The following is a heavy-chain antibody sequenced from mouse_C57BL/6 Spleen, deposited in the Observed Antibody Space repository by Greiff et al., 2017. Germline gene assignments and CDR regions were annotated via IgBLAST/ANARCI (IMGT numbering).Heavy chain of an antibody. CDR2: IWGGGST. V-gene: IGHV2-9*01. Sequence: VKLMESGPGLVAPSPSLSITCTVSGFSLTSYGVDWVRQPPGKGLEWLGVIWGGGSTNYNSALMSRLSISKDNSKSQVFLTMNSMQTDDTAMYYCASTTEGFADWGQGPLVTVAA. CDR1: GFSLTSYG. CDR3: ASTTEGFAD. D-gene: IGHD1-1*01. J-gene: IGHJ3*01.